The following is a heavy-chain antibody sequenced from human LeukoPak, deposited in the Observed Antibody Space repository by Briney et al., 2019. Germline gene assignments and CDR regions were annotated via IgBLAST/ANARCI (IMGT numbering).Heavy chain of an antibody. J-gene: IGHJ4*02. Sequence: GGSLRLSCAAPGFTFSSYSMNWVRQAPGKGLEWVSSISSSSSYIYYADSVKGRFTISRDNAKNSLYLQMNSLRAEDTAVYYCAREQSGESFDYWGQGTLVAVSS. CDR2: ISSSSSYI. CDR1: GFTFSSYS. CDR3: AREQSGESFDY. V-gene: IGHV3-21*01. D-gene: IGHD7-27*01.